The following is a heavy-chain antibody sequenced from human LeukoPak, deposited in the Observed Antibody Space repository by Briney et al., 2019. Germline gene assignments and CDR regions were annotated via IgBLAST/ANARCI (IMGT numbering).Heavy chain of an antibody. CDR3: AKDGYSYGWGGYFDY. Sequence: PGGSLRLSCAASGFTFSSYGMSWVRQAPGKGLEWVSAISGSGGSTYYADSVKGRFTISRDNSKNTLYLQMNSLRAEDTAVYYCAKDGYSYGWGGYFDYWGQGTLVTVSS. CDR2: ISGSGGST. J-gene: IGHJ4*02. V-gene: IGHV3-23*01. D-gene: IGHD5-18*01. CDR1: GFTFSSYG.